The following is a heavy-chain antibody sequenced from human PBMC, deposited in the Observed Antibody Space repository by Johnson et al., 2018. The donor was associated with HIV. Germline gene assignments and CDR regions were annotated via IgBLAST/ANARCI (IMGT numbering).Heavy chain of an antibody. CDR3: ARDGESQQLPLGDAFDI. V-gene: IGHV3-66*01. CDR1: GFTVSSNY. D-gene: IGHD6-13*01. CDR2: IYSGGST. J-gene: IGHJ3*02. Sequence: VQLVESGGGLVQPGGSLRLSCAASGFTVSSNYMSWVRQAPGKGLEWVSVIYSGGSTYYADSVKGRFTISRDNSKNTLYIQMNSLRAEDTAVYYCARDGESQQLPLGDAFDIWGQGTMVTVSS.